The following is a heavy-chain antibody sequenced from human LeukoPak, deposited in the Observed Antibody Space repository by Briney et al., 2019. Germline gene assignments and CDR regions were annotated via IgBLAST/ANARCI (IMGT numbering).Heavy chain of an antibody. CDR1: GGTFSSYA. J-gene: IGHJ4*02. D-gene: IGHD3-22*01. V-gene: IGHV1-69*13. CDR2: IIPILGTA. Sequence: ASVKVSCKASGGTFSSYAISWVRQAPGQGLEWMGGIIPILGTANYAQKFQGRVTITADESTSTAYMELSSLRSEDTAVYYCASNYHYYDSSGYYPLDYWGQGTLVTVSS. CDR3: ASNYHYYDSSGYYPLDY.